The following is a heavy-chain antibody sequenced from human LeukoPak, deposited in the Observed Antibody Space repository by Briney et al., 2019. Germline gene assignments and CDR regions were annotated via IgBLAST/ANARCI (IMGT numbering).Heavy chain of an antibody. D-gene: IGHD2-2*01. CDR3: VRGRSQPDY. CDR2: ISSSSSTI. CDR1: GFTFSSYS. J-gene: IGHJ4*01. V-gene: IGHV3-48*04. Sequence: GGSLRLSCAASGFTFSSYSMNWVRQAPGKGLEWVSYISSSSSTIYYADSVKGRFTISRDNSKNTLYLQMDSLRAEDTAVYFCVRGRSQPDYWGHGTLVTVSS.